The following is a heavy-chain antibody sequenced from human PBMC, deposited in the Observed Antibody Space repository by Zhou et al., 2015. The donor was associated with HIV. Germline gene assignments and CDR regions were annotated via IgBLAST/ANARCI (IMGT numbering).Heavy chain of an antibody. D-gene: IGHD3-3*02. CDR3: ARRSDISDYFDY. V-gene: IGHV1-69*01. Sequence: QVQLIQSGAVLKKPGSSVKVSCKASGVTFSSYAISWVRQAPGQGFEWMGGIIPIRGTKDYAQKFQGRVTITADESTTTAYMELSSLRSEDTAVYYCARRSDISDYFDYWGQGTLVTVSS. J-gene: IGHJ4*02. CDR1: GVTFSSYA. CDR2: IIPIRGTK.